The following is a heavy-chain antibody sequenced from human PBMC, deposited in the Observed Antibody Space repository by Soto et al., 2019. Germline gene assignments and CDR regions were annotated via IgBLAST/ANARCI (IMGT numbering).Heavy chain of an antibody. CDR1: GFTFSTFA. Sequence: PGGSLRLSCAASGFTFSTFAMSWVRQAPGKGLEWVSAISVSGGSTYYADSVKGRFTISRDNSNNTLYLQMNSLRVEDTAVYYCAKDPRVSFDPWGQGTLVTVSS. J-gene: IGHJ5*02. CDR3: AKDPRVSFDP. CDR2: ISVSGGST. V-gene: IGHV3-23*01.